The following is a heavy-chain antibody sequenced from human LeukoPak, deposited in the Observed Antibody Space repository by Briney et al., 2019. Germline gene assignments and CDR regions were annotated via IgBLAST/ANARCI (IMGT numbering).Heavy chain of an antibody. CDR3: ARLIVPAAIQGIYFYYYGMDV. D-gene: IGHD2-2*02. CDR2: IYYSGST. V-gene: IGHV4-31*03. CDR1: GGSISSGGYY. J-gene: IGHJ6*02. Sequence: SQTLSLTCTVSGGSISSGGYYWSWIRQHPGKGLEWIGYIYYSGSTYYNPSLKSRVTISVDTSKNQFSLKLSSVTAADTAVYYCARLIVPAAIQGIYFYYYGMDVWGQETTVTVSS.